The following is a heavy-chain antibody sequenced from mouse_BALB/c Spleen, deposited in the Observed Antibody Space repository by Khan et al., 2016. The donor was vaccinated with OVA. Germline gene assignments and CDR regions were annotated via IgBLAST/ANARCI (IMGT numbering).Heavy chain of an antibody. CDR2: INPSAGYT. CDR3: GRDRIDY. V-gene: IGHV1-7*01. Sequence: QVQLKQSGAELAKPGASVKMSCKASGYTFTSYWMHWVKQRPGQGLEWIGYINPSAGYTDYNQKFKDKATLTADKSSSTAYMQLNSLTSEDSAVYYCGRDRIDYWGQGTTLTVSS. J-gene: IGHJ2*01. CDR1: GYTFTSYW.